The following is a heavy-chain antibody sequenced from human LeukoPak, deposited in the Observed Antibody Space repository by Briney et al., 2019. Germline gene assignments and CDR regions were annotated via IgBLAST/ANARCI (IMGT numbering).Heavy chain of an antibody. V-gene: IGHV3-9*01. D-gene: IGHD6-13*01. J-gene: IGHJ4*02. Sequence: GGPLRLSCAASGFTFDDYAMHWVRQAPGKGLEWVSGISWNSGSIGYADSVKGRFTISRDNAKNSLYLQMNSLRAEDTALYYCAKDPNYSSSWYLNYWGQGTLVTVSS. CDR2: ISWNSGSI. CDR3: AKDPNYSSSWYLNY. CDR1: GFTFDDYA.